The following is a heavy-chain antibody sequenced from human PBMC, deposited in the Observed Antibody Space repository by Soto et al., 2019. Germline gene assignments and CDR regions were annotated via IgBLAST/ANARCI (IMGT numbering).Heavy chain of an antibody. CDR3: ARERARVFDS. J-gene: IGHJ4*02. Sequence: QVQLVESGGGLVKPGGSLRLSCAASGFTFSDYYMSWIRQAPGKGLEWLSYISISGGTIYYADSVKGRFSISRDNAKNSPYLQLSSLRAEDTAVYFCARERARVFDSWGQGTLVTVSS. V-gene: IGHV3-11*01. CDR1: GFTFSDYY. CDR2: ISISGGTI.